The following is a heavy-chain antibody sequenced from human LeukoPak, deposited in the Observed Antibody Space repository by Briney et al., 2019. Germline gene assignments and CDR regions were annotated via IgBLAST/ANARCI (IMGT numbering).Heavy chain of an antibody. Sequence: ASVKVSCKASGGTFSSYAISWVRQAPGQGLEWVSAISSNSGSTYYADSVKGRFTISRDNSKNTLYLQMNSLRAEDTAVHYCVKRTVGAGFDIWGQGTMVTVSS. V-gene: IGHV3-23*01. J-gene: IGHJ3*02. D-gene: IGHD4-11*01. CDR2: ISSNSGST. CDR3: VKRTVGAGFDI. CDR1: GGTFSSYA.